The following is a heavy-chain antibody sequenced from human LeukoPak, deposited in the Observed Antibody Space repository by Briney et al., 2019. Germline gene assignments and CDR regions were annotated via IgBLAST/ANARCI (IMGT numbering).Heavy chain of an antibody. CDR2: IYTSGST. V-gene: IGHV4-4*07. CDR1: GGSISNYY. Sequence: SETLSLTCTVSGGSISNYYWSWIRQPAGEGLEWIGRIYTSGSTTYSPSLKSRVTMSVDTSKNQFSLQLSSVTAADTAVYYCARQYFGSGKYYYAMDVWGQGTTVTVSS. CDR3: ARQYFGSGKYYYAMDV. D-gene: IGHD3-10*01. J-gene: IGHJ6*02.